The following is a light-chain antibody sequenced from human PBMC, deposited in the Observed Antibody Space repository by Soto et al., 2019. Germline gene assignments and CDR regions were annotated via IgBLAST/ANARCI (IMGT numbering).Light chain of an antibody. V-gene: IGKV3-20*01. CDR1: QSVSSSY. J-gene: IGKJ1*01. CDR3: QQYNNWPLT. CDR2: GAS. Sequence: EIVLTQSPGTLSLSPGERATLSCRASQSVSSSYLAWYQQKPGQAPRLLIYGASSRATGIPDRFSGSGSGPEYTLTISRLEPEDFAVYSCQQYNNWPLTFGQGTKVDIK.